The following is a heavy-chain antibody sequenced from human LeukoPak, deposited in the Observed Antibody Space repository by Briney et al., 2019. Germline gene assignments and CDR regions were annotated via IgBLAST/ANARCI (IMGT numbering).Heavy chain of an antibody. CDR1: GFIVSSIY. CDR3: ARGILDY. J-gene: IGHJ4*02. CDR2: IYSDDNT. Sequence: GGSLRLSCAASGFIVSSIYMSWVRQAPGKGLEWVSVIYSDDNTYYIDSVKGRFTISRDNSKNTVYLQMNSLRAEDTAVYYCARGILDYWGQGTLVTVSS. V-gene: IGHV3-53*01.